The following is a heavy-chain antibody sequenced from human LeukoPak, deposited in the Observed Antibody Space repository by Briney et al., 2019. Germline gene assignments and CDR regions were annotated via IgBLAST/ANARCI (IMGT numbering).Heavy chain of an antibody. CDR3: AKRRAGWAYAFDI. CDR1: GGTFSRYA. Sequence: ASVNVSCKASGGTFSRYAISWVRQAPGQGLEWMGGIIPIFGTANYAQKFQGRVTITADESTSTAYMELSSLRSEDTAVYYCAKRRAGWAYAFDIWGQGTMVTVSS. V-gene: IGHV1-69*13. D-gene: IGHD1-26*01. CDR2: IIPIFGTA. J-gene: IGHJ3*02.